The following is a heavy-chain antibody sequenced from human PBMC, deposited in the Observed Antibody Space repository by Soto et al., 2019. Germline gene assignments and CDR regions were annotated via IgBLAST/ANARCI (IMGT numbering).Heavy chain of an antibody. CDR3: ARSSSSTSRALDF. Sequence: EVQLVESGGGLVQPGGSLRLSFAASAFTFRNYWMSWVRQAPGKGLECVAKIKDDGSEKYYVDSVKGRFTISRDNAKNSVYLQMSSLTVEDTAMYYCARSSSSTSRALDFWGQGTLVTVSS. V-gene: IGHV3-7*04. D-gene: IGHD2-2*01. CDR1: AFTFRNYW. J-gene: IGHJ4*02. CDR2: IKDDGSEK.